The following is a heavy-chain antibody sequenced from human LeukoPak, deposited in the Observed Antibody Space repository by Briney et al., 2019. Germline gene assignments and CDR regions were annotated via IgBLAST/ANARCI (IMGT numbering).Heavy chain of an antibody. CDR2: ITSDGTGT. Sequence: GGSLRLSCVVSGIRISDHWMHWVRQVPGRQPEWLARITSDGTGTSYADSVRGRFMISRDNARNTLFLQMTSVRGDDTAVYYCAILTSPTDPDYWGQGTLVTVSA. CDR1: GIRISDHW. D-gene: IGHD2-21*02. J-gene: IGHJ4*02. CDR3: AILTSPTDPDY. V-gene: IGHV3-74*01.